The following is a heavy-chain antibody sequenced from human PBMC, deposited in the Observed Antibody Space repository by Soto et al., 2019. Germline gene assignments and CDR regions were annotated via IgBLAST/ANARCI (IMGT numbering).Heavy chain of an antibody. CDR1: GFTFSSYA. V-gene: IGHV3-23*01. D-gene: IGHD6-19*01. J-gene: IGHJ4*02. Sequence: GGSLRLSCAASGFTFSSYAMGWVRQAPGKGLEWVSAISGSGGGTYYADSVKGRFTISRDNSKNTLYLQMNSLRAEDTAVYYCAKDKVGEGGVFPGSAVAGTLDYWGQGTLVTVSS. CDR2: ISGSGGGT. CDR3: AKDKVGEGGVFPGSAVAGTLDY.